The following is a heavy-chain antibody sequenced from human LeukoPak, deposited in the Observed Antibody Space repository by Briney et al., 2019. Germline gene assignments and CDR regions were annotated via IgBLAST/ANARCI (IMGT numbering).Heavy chain of an antibody. Sequence: GGSLRLSCAASGFTFSSYWMNWVRQAPGKGLEWVANIKQGGSEKYCVDSVKGRFTISRDNAKNSLYLQMSSLRAEDTAVYFCARGDHYDSSDYYLLDYWGQGTLVTVSS. J-gene: IGHJ4*02. CDR2: IKQGGSEK. V-gene: IGHV3-7*01. D-gene: IGHD3-22*01. CDR3: ARGDHYDSSDYYLLDY. CDR1: GFTFSSYW.